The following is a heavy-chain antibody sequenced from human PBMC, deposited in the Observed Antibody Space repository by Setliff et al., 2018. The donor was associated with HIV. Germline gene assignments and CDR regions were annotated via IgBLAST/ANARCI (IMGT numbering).Heavy chain of an antibody. V-gene: IGHV4-31*03. CDR2: IYYSGST. Sequence: SETLSLTCTVSGGSINNDIYFWTWIRQRPGKGLEWIGYIYYSGSTHSNPSLKIRLTISVDTSSNQFSLKLNSVTAADTAIYYCARSSRSSPFWFDYWGLGTLVTVSS. D-gene: IGHD6-6*01. CDR3: ARSSRSSPFWFDY. J-gene: IGHJ4*01. CDR1: GGSINNDIYF.